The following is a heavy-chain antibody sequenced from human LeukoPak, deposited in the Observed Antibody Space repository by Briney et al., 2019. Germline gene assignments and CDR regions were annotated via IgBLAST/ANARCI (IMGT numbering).Heavy chain of an antibody. Sequence: GSLRLSCAASGFTFSSYSMTWVSQAPGKGLEWVSSITSSSSYIYYADSLKGRFTISRDNAKNSLYLQMNSLRAEDTAVYYCARAESGSLRSFDYCGQGTLVTVSS. J-gene: IGHJ4*02. CDR2: ITSSSSYI. CDR3: ARAESGSLRSFDY. D-gene: IGHD1-26*01. V-gene: IGHV3-21*01. CDR1: GFTFSSYS.